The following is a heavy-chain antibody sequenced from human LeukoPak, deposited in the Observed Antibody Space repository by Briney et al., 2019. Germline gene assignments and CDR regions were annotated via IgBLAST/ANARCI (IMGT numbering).Heavy chain of an antibody. CDR2: VSGSGGDT. CDR1: GFTFSSYW. Sequence: GGSLRLSCAASGFTFSSYWMHWVRQAPGKGLEWVSTVSGSGGDTYYADSVKGRFTISRDNSKNTLYLQMNSLRAEDTAVYYCANMVRGVITNYWGQGTLVTVSS. D-gene: IGHD3-10*01. J-gene: IGHJ4*02. V-gene: IGHV3-23*01. CDR3: ANMVRGVITNY.